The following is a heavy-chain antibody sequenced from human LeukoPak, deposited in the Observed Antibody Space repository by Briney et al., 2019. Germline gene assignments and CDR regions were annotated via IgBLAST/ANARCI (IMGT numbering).Heavy chain of an antibody. V-gene: IGHV4-34*01. CDR1: GGSFSGYY. J-gene: IGHJ4*02. CDR2: INHSGST. CDR3: ARRNYYFDS. Sequence: SETLSLTCAVYGGSFSGYYWSWIRQPPGKGLEWIGEINHSGSTNYNPSLKSRVTISVDTSKNQFSLRLSSVTAADTAIYYCARRNYYFDSWGQGTLVTVSS.